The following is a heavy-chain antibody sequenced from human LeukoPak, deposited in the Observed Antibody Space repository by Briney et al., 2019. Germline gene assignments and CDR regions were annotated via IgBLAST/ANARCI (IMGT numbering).Heavy chain of an antibody. J-gene: IGHJ3*02. D-gene: IGHD3-16*01. CDR1: GFTFSGYN. CDR3: ARDTGGFTPDAFDI. V-gene: IGHV3-21*01. Sequence: GGSLRLSCAVSGFTFSGYNVNWVRQAPGEGLEWVSSISSSGTYIYYADSVKGRFTISRDNAKNSLYLQMNSLRAEYTAVYYCARDTGGFTPDAFDIWGQGTMVTVSS. CDR2: ISSSGTYI.